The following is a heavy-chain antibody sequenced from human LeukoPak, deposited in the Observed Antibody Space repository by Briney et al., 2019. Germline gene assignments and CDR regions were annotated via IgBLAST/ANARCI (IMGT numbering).Heavy chain of an antibody. CDR3: AKDNDYYGAFDY. Sequence: GGSLRLSCAASGFTLNGHTMHWVRQAPGKGLEWVSLISWDGANTMYADSVKGRFTISRDSGKHSLYLQMNSLRREDPALYYCAKDNDYYGAFDYWGQGTLVTVPS. CDR2: ISWDGANT. D-gene: IGHD3-10*01. CDR1: GFTLNGHT. J-gene: IGHJ4*02. V-gene: IGHV3-43*01.